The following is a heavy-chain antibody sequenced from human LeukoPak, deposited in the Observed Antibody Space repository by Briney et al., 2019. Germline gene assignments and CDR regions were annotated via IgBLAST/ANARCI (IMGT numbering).Heavy chain of an antibody. CDR3: TRDSALLGVAFDL. D-gene: IGHD2-15*01. CDR1: GFPFNTYA. J-gene: IGHJ3*01. CDR2: ISSNGDNT. V-gene: IGHV3-64D*06. Sequence: GGCLRLSCSASGFPFNTYAIHWVRQAPGKGLEYVAGISSNGDNTDFADSAKGRFTISRDNSKSTLFLQMNSLRAEDTAVYFCTRDSALLGVAFDLWGQGTVVTVSS.